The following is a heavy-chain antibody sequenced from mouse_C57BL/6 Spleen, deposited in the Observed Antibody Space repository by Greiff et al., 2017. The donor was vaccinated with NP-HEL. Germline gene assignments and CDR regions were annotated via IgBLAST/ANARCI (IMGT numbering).Heavy chain of an antibody. CDR2: ISYDGSN. CDR3: ASTARVYYYAMDY. CDR1: GYSITSGYY. J-gene: IGHJ4*01. Sequence: EVKLQESGPGLVKPSQSLSLTCSVTGYSITSGYYWNWIRQFPGNKLEWMGYISYDGSNNYNPSLKNRISITRDTSKNQFFLKLNSVTTEDTATYYCASTARVYYYAMDYWGQGTSVTVSS. D-gene: IGHD1-2*01. V-gene: IGHV3-6*01.